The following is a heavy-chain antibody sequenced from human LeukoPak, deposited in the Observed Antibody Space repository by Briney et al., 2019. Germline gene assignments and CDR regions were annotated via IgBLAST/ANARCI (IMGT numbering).Heavy chain of an antibody. J-gene: IGHJ4*02. Sequence: PGGSLRLSCAASGFTFSSYGMHWVRQAPGKGLEWVAVISYDGSNKYHADSVKGRFTISRDNSKNTLYLQMNSLRAEDTAVYYCAKGRDYYGSGSYYSCDYWGQGTLVTVSS. CDR2: ISYDGSNK. CDR1: GFTFSSYG. CDR3: AKGRDYYGSGSYYSCDY. V-gene: IGHV3-30*18. D-gene: IGHD3-10*01.